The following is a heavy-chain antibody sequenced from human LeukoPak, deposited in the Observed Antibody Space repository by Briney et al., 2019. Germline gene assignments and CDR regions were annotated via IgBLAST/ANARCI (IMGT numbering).Heavy chain of an antibody. CDR3: ARGPQYCFDY. J-gene: IGHJ4*02. CDR1: GGSFSGYY. V-gene: IGHV4-34*01. CDR2: INHSGST. Sequence: SETLSLTCAVYGGSFSGYYWSWIRQPPGKGLEWIGEINHSGSTNYNPSLKSRVTISVDTSKNQFSLKLSSVTAADTAVYYCARGPQYCFDYWGQGTLVTVSS.